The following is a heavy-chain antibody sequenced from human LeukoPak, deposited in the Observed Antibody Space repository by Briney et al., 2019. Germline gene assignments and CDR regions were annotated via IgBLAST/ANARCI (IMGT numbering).Heavy chain of an antibody. J-gene: IGHJ4*02. CDR3: VREFCGGDCYTDF. CDR1: GFTFSLYW. CDR2: LNSDGSVT. V-gene: IGHV3-74*01. D-gene: IGHD2-21*02. Sequence: GGSLRLSCAASGFTFSLYWMHWVRQTPGKGLVWVSRLNSDGSVTTYADSVKGRFTISRDNAKNTLYLKTNNLKPEDTALYYCVREFCGGDCYTDFWGQGTLVTVSS.